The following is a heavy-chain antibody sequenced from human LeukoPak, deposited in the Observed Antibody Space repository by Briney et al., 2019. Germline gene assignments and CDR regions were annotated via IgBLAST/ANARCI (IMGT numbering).Heavy chain of an antibody. CDR2: ISGSGGST. V-gene: IGHV3-23*01. CDR1: GFTFSSYA. D-gene: IGHD1-26*01. Sequence: GGSLRLSCAASGFTFSSYAMSWVRQAPGKGLEWVSAISGSGGSTYYADSVKGRFTISRDNSKNTLYPQMNSLRAEDTAVYYCAKGDSGSYASIWGQGTMVTVSS. CDR3: AKGDSGSYASI. J-gene: IGHJ3*02.